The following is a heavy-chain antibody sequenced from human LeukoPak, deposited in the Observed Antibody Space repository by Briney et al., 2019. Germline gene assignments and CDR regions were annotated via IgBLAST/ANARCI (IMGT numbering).Heavy chain of an antibody. CDR1: GGSFSGYY. V-gene: IGHV4-34*01. Sequence: PSETLSLTCAVYGGSFSGYYWSWIRQPPGKGLEWIGEINHSGSTNYNPSLKSRVTISVDTSKNQFSLKLSSVTAADTAVYFCARDRIYYDISTGYVPLDYWGLGTLVTVSS. CDR2: INHSGST. J-gene: IGHJ4*02. D-gene: IGHD3-9*01. CDR3: ARDRIYYDISTGYVPLDY.